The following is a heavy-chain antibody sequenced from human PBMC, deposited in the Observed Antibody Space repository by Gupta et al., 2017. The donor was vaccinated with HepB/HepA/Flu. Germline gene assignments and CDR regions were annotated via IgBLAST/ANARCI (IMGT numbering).Heavy chain of an antibody. CDR3: ARDLTGSYYNY. CDR2: SRNKANSYTT. J-gene: IGHJ4*02. Sequence: EVQLVESGGGLVQPGGSLRLSCAASGFTFSDHYIDWGRQAPGKGLKWVGRSRNKANSYTTEYAAAVKGRFTISRDDSKNSLYLQMNSLKTEDTAVYYCARDLTGSYYNYWGQGTLVTVSS. D-gene: IGHD1-26*01. V-gene: IGHV3-72*01. CDR1: GFTFSDHY.